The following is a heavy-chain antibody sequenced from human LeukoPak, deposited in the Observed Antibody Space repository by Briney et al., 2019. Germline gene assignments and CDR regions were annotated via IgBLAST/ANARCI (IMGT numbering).Heavy chain of an antibody. D-gene: IGHD3-10*01. CDR1: GFSFTYYE. V-gene: IGHV3-48*03. J-gene: IGHJ4*02. CDR3: AKSIGSNNYGSGSFDY. CDR2: IDTSGSAT. Sequence: PGGSLRLSCASSGFSFTYYEMNWVRQAPGQGLEWPSYIDTSGSATYYADSVKGRFTISRDNAKNSLYLQMDSLRAGDTAVYYCAKSIGSNNYGSGSFDYWGRGALVTVSS.